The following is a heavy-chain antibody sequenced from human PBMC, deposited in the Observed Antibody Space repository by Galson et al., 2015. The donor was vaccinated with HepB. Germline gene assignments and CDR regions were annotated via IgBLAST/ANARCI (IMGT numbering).Heavy chain of an antibody. D-gene: IGHD3-3*01. CDR1: GGSISSASYY. CDR3: ARGDYDFDF. V-gene: IGHV4-61*02. CDR2: VYITGTT. Sequence: TLSLTCTVSGGSISSASYYWNWIRQPAGTGLEWIGRVYITGTTDYSSSLKIRVTMSVDTSKNQLSLELSSVTAADTALYYCARGDYDFDFWGQGILVTVSS. J-gene: IGHJ4*02.